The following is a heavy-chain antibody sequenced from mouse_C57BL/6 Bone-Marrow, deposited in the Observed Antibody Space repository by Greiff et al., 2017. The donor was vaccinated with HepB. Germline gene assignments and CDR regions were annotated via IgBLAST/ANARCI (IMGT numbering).Heavy chain of an antibody. Sequence: VQLQQSGAELARPGASVKLSCKASGYTFTSYGISWVKQRTGQGLEWIGEIYPRSGNNYYNEKFKGKATLTADKSSRTAYMELRSLTSEDSAVYFCAIPRYYGSSSFAYWGQGTLVTVSA. CDR2: IYPRSGNN. CDR1: GYTFTSYG. J-gene: IGHJ3*01. V-gene: IGHV1-81*01. D-gene: IGHD1-1*01. CDR3: AIPRYYGSSSFAY.